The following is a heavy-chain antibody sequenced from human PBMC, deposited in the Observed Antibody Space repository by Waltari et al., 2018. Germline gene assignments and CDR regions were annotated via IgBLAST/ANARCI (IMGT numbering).Heavy chain of an antibody. D-gene: IGHD3-10*01. V-gene: IGHV3-23*01. J-gene: IGHJ4*02. CDR2: ISGSGGST. Sequence: EVQLLESGGGLVQPGGSLRLSCAASGFTFSSYAMSWVRQAPGKGLEWVSAISGSGGSTYDADSVKGRFTISRDNSKNTLYLQMNSLRAEDTAVYYCARRVGSYTDLFDYWGQGTLVTVSS. CDR1: GFTFSSYA. CDR3: ARRVGSYTDLFDY.